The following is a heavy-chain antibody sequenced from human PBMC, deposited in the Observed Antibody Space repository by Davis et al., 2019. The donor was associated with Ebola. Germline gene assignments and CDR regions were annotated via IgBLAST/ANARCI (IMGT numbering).Heavy chain of an antibody. CDR3: ARSGIGSGYYNI. J-gene: IGHJ4*02. Sequence: ETLSLTCAVYGGSFSGYYWSWIRQPPGKGLEWIGEINHSGSTNYNPSLKSRVTISVDTSKNQFSLKLSSVTAADTAVYYCARSGIGSGYYNIWGQGTLVTVSS. CDR2: INHSGST. D-gene: IGHD3-3*01. V-gene: IGHV4-34*01. CDR1: GGSFSGYY.